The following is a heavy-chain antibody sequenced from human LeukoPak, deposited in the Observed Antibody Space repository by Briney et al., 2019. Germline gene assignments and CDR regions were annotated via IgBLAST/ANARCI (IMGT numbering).Heavy chain of an antibody. Sequence: PGGSLRLSCAAYEFTFSSYWINWVRRAPGKGPEWVANINPDGSQKKYADSVKGRFTISRDNARNSLYLQMNGLRDNDTAVYYCARGASQNVFDFWGQGTTVIVSS. J-gene: IGHJ3*01. CDR2: INPDGSQK. V-gene: IGHV3-7*01. CDR3: ARGASQNVFDF. CDR1: EFTFSSYW.